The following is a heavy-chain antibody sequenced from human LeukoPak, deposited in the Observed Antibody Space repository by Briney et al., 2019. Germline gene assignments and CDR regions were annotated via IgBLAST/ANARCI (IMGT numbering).Heavy chain of an antibody. CDR3: ARLTGDWFDY. V-gene: IGHV4-4*09. CDR1: GGSISSYY. Sequence: TSETLSLTCTVSGGSISSYYWSWIRQPPGKGLEWIGYIYTSGSTNYNPSLKSRVTISVDTSKNQFSLKLSSVTAADTAVYYCARLTGDWFDYWGQGTLVTVSS. J-gene: IGHJ4*02. CDR2: IYTSGST. D-gene: IGHD7-27*01.